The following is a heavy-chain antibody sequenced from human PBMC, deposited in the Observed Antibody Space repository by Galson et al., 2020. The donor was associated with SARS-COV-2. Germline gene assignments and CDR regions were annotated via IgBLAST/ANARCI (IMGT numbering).Heavy chain of an antibody. V-gene: IGHV4-31*03. CDR3: ARVDGQWLVFRY. J-gene: IGHJ4*02. CDR1: GGSISSGGYY. CDR2: IYYSGST. D-gene: IGHD6-19*01. Sequence: SETLSLTCTVSGGSISSGGYYWSWIRQHPGKGLEWIGYIYYSGSTYYNPSLKSRVTISVDTSKNQFSLKLSSVTAADTAVYYCARVDGQWLVFRYWGQGTLVTVSS.